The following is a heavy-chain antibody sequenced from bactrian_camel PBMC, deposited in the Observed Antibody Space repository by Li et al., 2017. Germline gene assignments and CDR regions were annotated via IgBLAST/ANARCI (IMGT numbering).Heavy chain of an antibody. CDR2: IDTDGADT. J-gene: IGHJ6*01. V-gene: IGHV3S6*01. CDR3: ARHHERGRGSCSLDDYDFGY. CDR1: GWTYSNYC. Sequence: HVQLVESGGGSVQTGESLRLSCVTSGWTYSNYCMGWFRQAPGEEREGVASIDTDGADTYTDSVKGRFTISRDNAKNTLYLQMNSLKPEDTAIHFCARHHERGRGSCSLDDYDFGYWGGGTQVTVS. D-gene: IGHD3*01.